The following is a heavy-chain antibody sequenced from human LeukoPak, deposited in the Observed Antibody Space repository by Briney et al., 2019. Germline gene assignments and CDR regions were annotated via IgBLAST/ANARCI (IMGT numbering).Heavy chain of an antibody. V-gene: IGHV3-7*01. D-gene: IGHD1-26*01. CDR3: ARSLSHWELPTNY. CDR1: GFTFTTYW. J-gene: IGHJ4*02. CDR2: IKQDGTET. Sequence: TGGSLRLSCAASGFTFTTYWMNWVGQAQGKGLEWGANIKQDGTETYYVDSVKGRFTVSRDNAKNSVFLQMNSLRDDDTAVYYCARSLSHWELPTNYWGQGTLVTVSS.